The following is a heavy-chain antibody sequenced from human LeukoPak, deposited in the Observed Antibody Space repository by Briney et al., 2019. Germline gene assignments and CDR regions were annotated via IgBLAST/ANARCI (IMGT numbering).Heavy chain of an antibody. J-gene: IGHJ5*02. CDR2: IYSGGST. V-gene: IGHV3-53*01. CDR1: GFTVSSNY. D-gene: IGHD3-10*01. Sequence: GGSLRLSCAASGFTVSSNYMSWVRQAPGKGLEWVSVIYSGGSTYYADSVKGRFTISRDNSKNTLYLQMNSLRAEDTAVYYCARGEGYGSGSYDLWGQGTLVTVSS. CDR3: ARGEGYGSGSYDL.